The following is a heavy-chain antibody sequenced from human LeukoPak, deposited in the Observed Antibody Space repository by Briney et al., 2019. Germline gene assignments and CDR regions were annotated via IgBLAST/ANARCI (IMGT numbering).Heavy chain of an antibody. CDR1: GYTFTGYY. D-gene: IGHD3-22*01. V-gene: IGHV1-69*13. CDR3: ARLYYYDSSGAPDY. Sequence: GASVKVSCKASGYTFTGYYMHWVRQAPGQGLEWMGGIIPIFGTANYAQKFQGRVTITADESTSTAYMELSSLRSEDTAVYYCARLYYYDSSGAPDYWGQGTLVTVSS. CDR2: IIPIFGTA. J-gene: IGHJ4*02.